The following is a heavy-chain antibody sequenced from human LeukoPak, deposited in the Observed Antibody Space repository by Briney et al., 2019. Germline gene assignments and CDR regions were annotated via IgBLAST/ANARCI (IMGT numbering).Heavy chain of an antibody. CDR2: GRSGTN. V-gene: IGHV4-59*01. CDR3: ARDIGGWFDY. CDR1: GGSMSNYY. D-gene: IGHD2-15*01. J-gene: IGHJ5*01. Sequence: SETLSLTCTVSGGSMSNYYWTWIRQPPGKGLEWIGYGRSGTNDHNPSLKSRVTISADTSRNQFSLKLNSVTAADTAVYYCARDIGGWFDYWGQGILVTVSS.